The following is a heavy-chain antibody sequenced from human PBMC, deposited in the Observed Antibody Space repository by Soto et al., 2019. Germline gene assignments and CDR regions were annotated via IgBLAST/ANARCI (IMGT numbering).Heavy chain of an antibody. CDR3: ARDPGYSSGWYESRLFDS. J-gene: IGHJ4*02. CDR2: IYTSGST. CDR1: GGSISSYY. D-gene: IGHD6-19*01. Sequence: DTLSLTCPVSGGSISSYYWSWIRQPAGKGLEWIGRIYTSGSTNYNPSLKSRVTMSVDTSKNQFSLKLSSVTAADTAVYYCARDPGYSSGWYESRLFDSWAQGTLVTVSS. V-gene: IGHV4-4*07.